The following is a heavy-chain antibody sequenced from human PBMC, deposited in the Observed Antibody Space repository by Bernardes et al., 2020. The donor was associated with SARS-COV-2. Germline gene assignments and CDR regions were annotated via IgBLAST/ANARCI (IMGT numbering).Heavy chain of an antibody. D-gene: IGHD3-10*01. CDR2: MNPNSGNT. CDR3: ARKRITMVRGGYNWFDP. V-gene: IGHV1-8*01. CDR1: GYTFTSYD. J-gene: IGHJ5*02. Sequence: ASVKVSCKASGYTFTSYDINWVRQATGQGLEWMGRMNPNSGNTGYAQKFQGRVTMTRNTSISTAYMELSSLRSEDTAVYYCARKRITMVRGGYNWFDPWGQGTLVTVSS.